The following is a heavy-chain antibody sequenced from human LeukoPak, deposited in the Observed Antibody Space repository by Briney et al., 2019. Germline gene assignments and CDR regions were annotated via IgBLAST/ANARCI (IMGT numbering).Heavy chain of an antibody. J-gene: IGHJ4*02. D-gene: IGHD6-19*01. Sequence: ASVKVSCKASGYTFTSYGISWVRQAPGQGLEWMGIINPSGGSTSYAQKFQGRVTMTRDTSTSTVYMELSSLRSEDTAVYYCARGFDIVAPLAVAGPFDYWGQGTLVTVSS. CDR1: GYTFTSYG. V-gene: IGHV1-46*01. CDR2: INPSGGST. CDR3: ARGFDIVAPLAVAGPFDY.